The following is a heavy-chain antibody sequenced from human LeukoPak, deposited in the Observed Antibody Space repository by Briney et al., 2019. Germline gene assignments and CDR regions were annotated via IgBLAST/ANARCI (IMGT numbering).Heavy chain of an antibody. J-gene: IGHJ4*02. CDR3: ARVKNWGYSSSWYEY. CDR1: GYTFTGYY. Sequence: ASVKVSCKASGYTFTGYYMHWVRQAPGQGLEWMGWINPNSGGTNYAQKFQGRVTMTRDTSISTAYMELSRLRSDDTAVYYCARVKNWGYSSSWYEYWGQGTLVTVSS. CDR2: INPNSGGT. V-gene: IGHV1-2*02. D-gene: IGHD6-13*01.